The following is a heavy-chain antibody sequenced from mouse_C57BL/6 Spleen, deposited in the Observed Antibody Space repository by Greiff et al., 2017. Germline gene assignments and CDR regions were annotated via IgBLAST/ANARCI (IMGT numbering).Heavy chain of an antibody. D-gene: IGHD4-1*01. V-gene: IGHV5-17*01. Sequence: EVKLLESGGGLVKPGGSLKLSCAASGFTFSDYGMHWVRQAPEQGLEWVAYISPGSSTIYYADTVKGRSTISRDNAKNTLFLQMTSLRSEATAMYYCAKLTGSFDYWGQGTTLTVSS. CDR1: GFTFSDYG. CDR3: AKLTGSFDY. CDR2: ISPGSSTI. J-gene: IGHJ2*01.